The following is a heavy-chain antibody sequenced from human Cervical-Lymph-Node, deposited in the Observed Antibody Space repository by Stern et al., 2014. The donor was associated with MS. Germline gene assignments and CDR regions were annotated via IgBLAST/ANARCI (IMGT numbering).Heavy chain of an antibody. Sequence: QVQLVESGAEVKKPGSSVKVSCKTSGGTFTGHAINLVRQAPGQGLEWMGRVIPILDISNYAQKFQGRVTITADKSTSTAYMELSSLRSEDTAVYYCAREEREYFYDTSGYYYMYYFDYWGQGTLVTVSS. CDR3: AREEREYFYDTSGYYYMYYFDY. D-gene: IGHD3-22*01. J-gene: IGHJ4*02. CDR1: GGTFTGHA. CDR2: VIPILDIS. V-gene: IGHV1-69*09.